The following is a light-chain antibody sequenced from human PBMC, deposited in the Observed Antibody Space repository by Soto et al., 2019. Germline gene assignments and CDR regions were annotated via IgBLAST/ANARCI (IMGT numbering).Light chain of an antibody. CDR1: SSDVGGYNY. Sequence: QSVLTQPPSASGSPGQSVTISCTGTSSDVGGYNYVSWYQQHPGKAPKLMIYEVSKRPSGVPDRFSGSKSGNTASLTVSGLQAEDEADYYCSSYTDNNDVVFGGGTKLTVL. V-gene: IGLV2-8*01. CDR2: EVS. J-gene: IGLJ2*01. CDR3: SSYTDNNDVV.